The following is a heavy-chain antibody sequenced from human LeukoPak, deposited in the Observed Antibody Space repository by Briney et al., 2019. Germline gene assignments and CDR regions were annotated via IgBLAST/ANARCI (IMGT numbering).Heavy chain of an antibody. D-gene: IGHD3-10*01. CDR3: ARSRFGELWDYYGMDV. CDR2: INTDGSGT. J-gene: IGHJ6*02. CDR1: GFTFSSHW. Sequence: GGSLRLSCAASGFTFSSHWMHWVRQAPGKGLVWVSRINTDGSGTDYAGSVKGRFTISRDNAKNTLYLQMNSLRAEDTAVYYCARSRFGELWDYYGMDVWGQGTTVTVSS. V-gene: IGHV3-74*01.